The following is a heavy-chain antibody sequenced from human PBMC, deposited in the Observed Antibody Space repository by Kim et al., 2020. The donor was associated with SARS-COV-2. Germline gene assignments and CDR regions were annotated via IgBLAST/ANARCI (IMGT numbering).Heavy chain of an antibody. CDR2: T. V-gene: IGHV4-59*08. Sequence: TNYNPSLKSRVTISVDTSKNQFSLKLRSVTAADTAVYYCAGQDRGSSGYYFGGQGTLVTVSS. CDR3: AGQDRGSSGYYF. J-gene: IGHJ4*02. D-gene: IGHD3-22*01.